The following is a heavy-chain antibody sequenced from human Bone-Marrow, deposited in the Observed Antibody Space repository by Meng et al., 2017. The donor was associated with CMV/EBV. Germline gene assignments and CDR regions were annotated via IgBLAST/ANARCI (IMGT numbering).Heavy chain of an antibody. D-gene: IGHD5-18*01. Sequence: SVKVSCKASGYTFSGYYMHWVRQASGQGLEWMGWINPNSGGTNYAQKFQGRVTMTRDTSISTAYMELSRLRSDDTAVHYCARGGYSYGPSYYYYYGMDVWGQGTTVTVSS. CDR2: INPNSGGT. J-gene: IGHJ6*02. CDR3: ARGGYSYGPSYYYYYGMDV. CDR1: GYTFSGYY. V-gene: IGHV1-2*02.